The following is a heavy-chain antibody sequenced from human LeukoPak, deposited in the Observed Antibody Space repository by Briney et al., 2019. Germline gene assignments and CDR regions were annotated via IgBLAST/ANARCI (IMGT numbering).Heavy chain of an antibody. CDR2: INPSGGST. D-gene: IGHD2-2*02. Sequence: ASVKVSCKASGHTFSSYYMHWVRQAPGEGLEWMGIINPSGGSTSYAQKFQGRVTMTRDMSTSTVHMELSSLRSEDTAVYYCARVAAEVVGVPGAIGFGWLRRDYYYMDVWGKGTPVTVSS. J-gene: IGHJ6*03. CDR3: ARVAAEVVGVPGAIGFGWLRRDYYYMDV. CDR1: GHTFSSYY. V-gene: IGHV1-46*01.